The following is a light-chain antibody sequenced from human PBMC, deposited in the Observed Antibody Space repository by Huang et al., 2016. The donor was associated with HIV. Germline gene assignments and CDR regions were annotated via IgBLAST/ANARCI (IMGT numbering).Light chain of an antibody. Sequence: DIQMTQSPSSLSASVGDRVTIPCRAIQGIRNFVAWSQQKPGKPPKLLIYGASTLESGVPSRFSGGGSETEFTLTIRSLQTEDVATYYCQKYSNDPRAFGQGTRVDIK. CDR2: GAS. CDR3: QKYSNDPRA. CDR1: QGIRNF. J-gene: IGKJ1*01. V-gene: IGKV1-27*01.